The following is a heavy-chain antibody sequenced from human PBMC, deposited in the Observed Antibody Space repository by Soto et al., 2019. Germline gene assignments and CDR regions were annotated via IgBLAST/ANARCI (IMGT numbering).Heavy chain of an antibody. Sequence: EVQLLESGGGLVQPGGSLRLSCAASGFTFNNYAMTWVRQAPGKGLDWVSAISGGGDTTSYADSVKGRFTVSRDGAKNTLYLQMSSLRAEDTALYYCAKGRGGSGSLTPRVDFWGQGTLVNVSS. CDR2: ISGGGDTT. D-gene: IGHD3-10*01. V-gene: IGHV3-23*01. J-gene: IGHJ4*02. CDR3: AKGRGGSGSLTPRVDF. CDR1: GFTFNNYA.